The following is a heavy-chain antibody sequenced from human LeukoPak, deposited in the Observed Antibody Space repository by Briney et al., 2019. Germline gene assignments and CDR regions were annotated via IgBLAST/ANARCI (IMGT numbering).Heavy chain of an antibody. J-gene: IGHJ4*02. Sequence: SETLSLTRPVSGGSLSKSSYYWGWVRPPPREGLGWIGSIYYSGSTYYNPSLKSRVTISVDTSKNQFSLKLSSVTAADTAVYYCGWGTPTGSFDYWGQGTLVTVSS. V-gene: IGHV4-39*07. D-gene: IGHD3-16*01. CDR1: GGSLSKSSYY. CDR3: GWGTPTGSFDY. CDR2: IYYSGST.